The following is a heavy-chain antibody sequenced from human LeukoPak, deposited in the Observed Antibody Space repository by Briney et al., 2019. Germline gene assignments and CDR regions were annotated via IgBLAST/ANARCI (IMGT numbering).Heavy chain of an antibody. CDR1: GFTFSSYS. J-gene: IGHJ4*02. V-gene: IGHV3-21*01. D-gene: IGHD6-13*01. Sequence: GGSLRLSCAASGFTFSSYSMNWVRQAPGKGLEGVSSISSSSSYIYYADSVKGRFTISRDNAKNSLYLQMNSLRAEDTAVYYRASGVVTAAAGAGGFWGQGTLVTVSS. CDR2: ISSSSSYI. CDR3: ASGVVTAAAGAGGF.